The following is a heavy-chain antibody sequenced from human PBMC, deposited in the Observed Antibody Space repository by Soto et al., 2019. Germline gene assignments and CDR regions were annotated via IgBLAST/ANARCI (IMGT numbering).Heavy chain of an antibody. D-gene: IGHD6-13*01. Sequence: VKKPGSSVKVSXKASAGXXXXXXIYWVRQAXXXXXXXXXXIIPIIPSTNYAQKFQGRLTITADDSTNTAYMMLTSLRSDDTAVYYCARERPSTAAAYYYYGLDVWGQGTTVTVSS. J-gene: IGHJ6*02. CDR2: IIPIIPST. CDR3: ARERPSTAAAYYYYGLDV. V-gene: IGHV1-69*01. CDR1: AGXXXXXX.